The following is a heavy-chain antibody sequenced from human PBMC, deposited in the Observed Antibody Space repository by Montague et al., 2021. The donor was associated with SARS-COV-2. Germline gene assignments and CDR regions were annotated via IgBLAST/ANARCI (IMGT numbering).Heavy chain of an antibody. J-gene: IGHJ6*02. CDR1: GFTFSSYD. Sequence: SLRLSCAASGFTFSSYDMHWVRQATGKGLEWVSAIGTAGDTYYSGSVKGRFTISRENAKNSLYLQMNSLRAGDTAVYYYARGVQYMVRRVIRYYYYAMDVWGQGTTVTVSS. D-gene: IGHD3-10*01. CDR2: IGTAGDT. CDR3: ARGVQYMVRRVIRYYYYAMDV. V-gene: IGHV3-13*01.